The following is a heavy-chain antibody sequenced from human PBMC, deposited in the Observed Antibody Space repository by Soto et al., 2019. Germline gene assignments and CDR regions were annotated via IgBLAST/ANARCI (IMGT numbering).Heavy chain of an antibody. CDR3: ARVSYSRYPRYYYYGMDV. Sequence: SETLSLTCTVPGGSISSGDYYWSWIRQHPGKALEWIGHIYNSGSTYYNPSLKSRVTISVDTSKNQFSLKLNSVTAADTAVYYCARVSYSRYPRYYYYGMDVWGQGTTVTVSS. CDR2: IYNSGST. J-gene: IGHJ6*02. V-gene: IGHV4-31*03. D-gene: IGHD2-15*01. CDR1: GGSISSGDYY.